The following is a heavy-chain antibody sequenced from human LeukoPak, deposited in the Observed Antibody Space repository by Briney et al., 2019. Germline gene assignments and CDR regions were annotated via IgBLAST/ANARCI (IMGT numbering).Heavy chain of an antibody. CDR3: AKDTPYGDSSALF. CDR2: ISWNSGSI. V-gene: IGHV3-9*01. Sequence: SLRLSCAASGFTFSSYGVSWVRQAPGKGLEWVSGISWNSGSIGYADSVKGRFTISRDNAKNSLYLQMNSLRAEDTALYYCAKDTPYGDSSALFWGQGTLVTVSS. CDR1: GFTFSSYG. D-gene: IGHD6-19*01. J-gene: IGHJ4*02.